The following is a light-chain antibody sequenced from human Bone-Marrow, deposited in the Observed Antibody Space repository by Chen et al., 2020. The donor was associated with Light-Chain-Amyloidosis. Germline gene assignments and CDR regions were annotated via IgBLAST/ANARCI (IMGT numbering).Light chain of an antibody. Sequence: QSALTQPASVSGSPGQSITISCTGTSGDVGTYNYVSWSHQHPGKAPKVMIYAVSNRPSGVSNRFSGSMAGNTASLTISGLHASDEADYYCSSFTSRSSYDFAPGTTVTVL. CDR3: SSFTSRSSYD. V-gene: IGLV2-14*01. CDR1: SGDVGTYNY. CDR2: AVS. J-gene: IGLJ1*01.